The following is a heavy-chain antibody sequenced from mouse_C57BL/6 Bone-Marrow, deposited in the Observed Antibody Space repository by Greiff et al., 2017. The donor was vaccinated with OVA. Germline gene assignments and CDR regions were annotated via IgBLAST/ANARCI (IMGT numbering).Heavy chain of an antibody. Sequence: VQLQQSGAELARPGASVKLSCKASGSPFTSYGICWVMQRTGKGLEWVEEIYPRSGNTYYNEKFKGKVTLTADKSSSTAYMDLRRLTSEDSAVYFCASPLGRGWGQGTTLTVSS. CDR1: GSPFTSYG. CDR3: ASPLGRG. CDR2: IYPRSGNT. J-gene: IGHJ2*01. D-gene: IGHD4-1*01. V-gene: IGHV1-81*01.